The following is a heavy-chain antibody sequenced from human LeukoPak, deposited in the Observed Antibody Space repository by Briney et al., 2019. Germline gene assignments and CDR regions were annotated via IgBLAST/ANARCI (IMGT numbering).Heavy chain of an antibody. V-gene: IGHV1-46*01. CDR1: GYTFTSYY. J-gene: IGHJ4*02. CDR2: INPSGGST. D-gene: IGHD2-8*01. CDR3: ARDRCTNGVCPYIGY. Sequence: ASVKVSCKASGYTFTSYYMHWVRQAPGQGLEWMGIINPSGGSTSYAQKFQGRVTMTRDMSTSTVYMELSSLRSEDTAVYYCARDRCTNGVCPYIGYWGQGTLVPVSS.